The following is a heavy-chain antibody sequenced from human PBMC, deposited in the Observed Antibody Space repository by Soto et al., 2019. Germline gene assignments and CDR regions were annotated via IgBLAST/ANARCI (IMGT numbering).Heavy chain of an antibody. CDR1: GYNLNGYY. CDR3: AKVISTIGSKQWLAQTKHQALDY. CDR2: MNPNTGGA. D-gene: IGHD6-19*01. J-gene: IGHJ4*02. V-gene: IGHV1-2*02. Sequence: QVNLVQSGAEVKKPGASVKVSCKASGYNLNGYYIHWVRQAPGQGLEWMGWMNPNTGGANYAQKFQGKVIMTTDTSISTAYLELRSLTSDDTAVYYFAKVISTIGSKQWLAQTKHQALDYWGQGTLVTVSS.